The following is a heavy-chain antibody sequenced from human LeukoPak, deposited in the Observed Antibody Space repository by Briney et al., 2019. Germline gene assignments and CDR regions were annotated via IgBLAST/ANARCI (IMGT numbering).Heavy chain of an antibody. V-gene: IGHV3-23*01. J-gene: IGHJ6*02. CDR1: GFTFSSYA. Sequence: PGGSLRLSCAASGFTFSSYAMSWVRQAPGKGLEWVSAISGSGGSTYYADSVKGRFTISRDNSKNTLYLQMNSLRAEDTAVYYCARDVITMVRGVINGMDVWGQGTTVTVSS. D-gene: IGHD3-10*01. CDR2: ISGSGGST. CDR3: ARDVITMVRGVINGMDV.